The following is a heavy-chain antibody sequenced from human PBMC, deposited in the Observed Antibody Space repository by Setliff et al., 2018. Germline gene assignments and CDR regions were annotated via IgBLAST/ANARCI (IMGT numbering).Heavy chain of an antibody. D-gene: IGHD3-10*01. V-gene: IGHV1-69-2*01. CDR2: VDPKDGQA. CDR3: ATDLAIRGVQFDY. CDR1: GYTFTDDY. J-gene: IGHJ4*02. Sequence: ASVKVSCKASGYTFTDDYIHWVRQTPGKGLEWMGRVDPKDGQAIYAKKFQGRFTITADTSIDTAYMELSSLTSEDTAVYYCATDLAIRGVQFDYWGRGTLVTVSS.